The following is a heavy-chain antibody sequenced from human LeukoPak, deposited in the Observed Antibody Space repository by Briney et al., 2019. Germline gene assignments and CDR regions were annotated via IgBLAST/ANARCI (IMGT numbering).Heavy chain of an antibody. V-gene: IGHV5-51*01. J-gene: IGHJ4*02. CDR2: T. Sequence: TRYSPSFQGQVTISADKSISTAYLQWSSLKASDTAMYYCARLRGIAARGGFDYWGQGTLVTVSS. D-gene: IGHD6-6*01. CDR3: ARLRGIAARGGFDY.